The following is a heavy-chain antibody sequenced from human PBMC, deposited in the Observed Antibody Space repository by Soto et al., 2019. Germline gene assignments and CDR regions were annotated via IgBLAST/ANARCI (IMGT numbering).Heavy chain of an antibody. Sequence: PGESLKISCKGSGYSFTSYWIGWVRQMPGKGLEWMGIIYPGDSDTRYSPSFQGQVTISADKSISTAYLQWSSLKASDTALYYWARQGGRCFGELLSPNYYHYYLDVCGKGTTVTVSS. CDR2: IYPGDSDT. V-gene: IGHV5-51*01. D-gene: IGHD3-10*01. J-gene: IGHJ6*03. CDR3: ARQGGRCFGELLSPNYYHYYLDV. CDR1: GYSFTSYW.